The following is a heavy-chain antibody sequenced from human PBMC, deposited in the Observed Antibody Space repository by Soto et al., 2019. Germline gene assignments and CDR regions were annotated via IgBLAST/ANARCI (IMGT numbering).Heavy chain of an antibody. CDR3: ARGGGAGPSGYDPPEFDY. D-gene: IGHD5-12*01. V-gene: IGHV1-69*13. Sequence: SVKVSCKASGGTFSSYAISWVRQAPGQGLEWMGGIIPIFGTANYAQKFQGRVTITADESTSTAYMELSSLRSEDTAVYYCARGGGAGPSGYDPPEFDYWGQGTLVTVSS. J-gene: IGHJ4*02. CDR2: IIPIFGTA. CDR1: GGTFSSYA.